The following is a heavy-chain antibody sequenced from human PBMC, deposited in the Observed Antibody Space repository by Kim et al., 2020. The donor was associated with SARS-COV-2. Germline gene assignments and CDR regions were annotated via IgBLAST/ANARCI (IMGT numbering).Heavy chain of an antibody. Sequence: ASVKVSCKASGYTLTNYGMNWVRQAPGQGLEWMGWINTNTGNPTYAQGFTERFVFSLDTSVGTAYLQISSLKAEDTAVYYCAKELGGLFPDYWGQGTQVTVSS. CDR3: AKELGGLFPDY. J-gene: IGHJ4*02. CDR2: INTNTGNP. V-gene: IGHV7-4-1*02. D-gene: IGHD1-26*01. CDR1: GYTLTNYG.